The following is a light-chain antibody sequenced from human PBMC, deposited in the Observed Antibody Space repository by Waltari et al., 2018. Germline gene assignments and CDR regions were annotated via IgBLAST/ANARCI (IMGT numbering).Light chain of an antibody. CDR3: QQYGSSPRGT. CDR2: GAS. CDR1: QSVSNSY. V-gene: IGKV3-20*01. J-gene: IGKJ2*02. Sequence: EIVLTQSPGTLSLSPGERATLSCRASQSVSNSYLAWYQQKPGQAPRLLIYGASSRATGIPDRFSGSGSGTDFTLTISRLEPEDFAVYYCQQYGSSPRGTFGQGTKLEIK.